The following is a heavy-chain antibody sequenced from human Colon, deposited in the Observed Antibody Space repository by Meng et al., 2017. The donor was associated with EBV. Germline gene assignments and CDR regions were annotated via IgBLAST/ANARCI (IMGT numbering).Heavy chain of an antibody. Sequence: QVQLQESGPGRGXPXXXXXLTCPVSGGSVNSGAYYWSWFRQPPGKGLEWIGYIYYIGNANYNPSLKSRVTISIDTSKDQFSLKLNSVAAADTAVYYCARLREWLVDYWGQGTLVTVSS. CDR3: ARLREWLVDY. J-gene: IGHJ4*02. CDR2: IYYIGNA. D-gene: IGHD6-19*01. V-gene: IGHV4-61*08. CDR1: GGSVNSGAYY.